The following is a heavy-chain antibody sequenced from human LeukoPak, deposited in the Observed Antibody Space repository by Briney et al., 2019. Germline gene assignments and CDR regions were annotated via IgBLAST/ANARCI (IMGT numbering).Heavy chain of an antibody. V-gene: IGHV3-23*01. CDR1: GFTFSNYA. J-gene: IGHJ3*02. CDR3: AKDRVGASPHDAFDI. CDR2: ITGSGGTT. D-gene: IGHD1-26*01. Sequence: GGSLRLSCAASGFTFSNYAMSWVRQAPGKGLEWISAITGSGGTTYYADSVRGRFTITRDNSKNTLYLQMSSLRAEDTAVYYCAKDRVGASPHDAFDIWGQGTMVTVSS.